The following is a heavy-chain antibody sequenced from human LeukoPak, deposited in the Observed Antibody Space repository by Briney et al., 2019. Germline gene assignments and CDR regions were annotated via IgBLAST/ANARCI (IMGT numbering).Heavy chain of an antibody. Sequence: GGSLRLSCAASGFTFSSYWMSWVRQAPGKGLEWVANIKRDGSETYYVDSVKGRFTIPRDNAKNSLYLQMNSLRVEDTAVYYCASDHRVAGYWGQGTLVTVSS. D-gene: IGHD6-19*01. CDR2: IKRDGSET. CDR1: GFTFSSYW. CDR3: ASDHRVAGY. J-gene: IGHJ4*02. V-gene: IGHV3-7*01.